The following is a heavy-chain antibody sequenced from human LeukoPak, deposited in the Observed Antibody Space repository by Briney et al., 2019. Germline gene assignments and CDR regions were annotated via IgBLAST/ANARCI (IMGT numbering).Heavy chain of an antibody. CDR1: GFDFSRYS. Sequence: GGSLRLSCEASGFDFSRYSMNWVRQTPGKGLEWVSSISNHGRDIYYADSVRGRLTISRDNAKNSLYLQMNSLRAEDTAVYYCARGGYSSSWYRFWGQGTLVTVSS. CDR2: ISNHGRDI. CDR3: ARGGYSSSWYRF. J-gene: IGHJ4*02. V-gene: IGHV3-21*01. D-gene: IGHD6-13*01.